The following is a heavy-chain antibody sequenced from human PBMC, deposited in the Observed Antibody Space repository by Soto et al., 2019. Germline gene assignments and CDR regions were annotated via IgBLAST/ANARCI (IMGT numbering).Heavy chain of an antibody. V-gene: IGHV3-23*01. CDR3: VKNSGCFNS. CDR2: IEGSGTIT. D-gene: IGHD3-10*01. CDR1: GFMFSTTD. Sequence: GGSLRLSCAASGFMFSTTDMSWVRQAPGKGLEWVTTIEGSGTITYYADSVRGRFTISRDNSKNTVYLQMDSLTADDTAVSYCVKNSGCFNSCGQGTTVTVSS. J-gene: IGHJ5*01.